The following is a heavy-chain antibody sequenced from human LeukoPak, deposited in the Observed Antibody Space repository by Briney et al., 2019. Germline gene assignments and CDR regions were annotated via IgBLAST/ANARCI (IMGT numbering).Heavy chain of an antibody. CDR1: GFIFSNHG. CDR3: AKDDAWIRFAS. D-gene: IGHD5-12*01. Sequence: GGSLRLSCAASGFIFSNHGMNWVRQAPGKGLEWVSVISPRGGITYYTDSVKGRFTVSRDNFKNTVHLRVNSLRPEDTAVYFCAKDDAWIRFASWGQGILVTVSS. V-gene: IGHV3-23*01. CDR2: ISPRGGIT. J-gene: IGHJ5*01.